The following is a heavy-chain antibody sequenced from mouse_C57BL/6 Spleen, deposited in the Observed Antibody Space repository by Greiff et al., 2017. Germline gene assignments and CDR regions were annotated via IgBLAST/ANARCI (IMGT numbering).Heavy chain of an antibody. CDR2: ICPGSGSI. CDR1: GYTFTGYW. V-gene: IGHV1-9*01. Sequence: VQLQQSGAELMKPGASVKLSCKATGYTFTGYWIEWVKQGPGHGLEWIGEICPGSGSINYNEKVKGKATFSADTSYNTAYLQLSSLTTEDSAIYYGARHGDYYGSSYGYLDVWGTGTTVTVSS. J-gene: IGHJ1*03. D-gene: IGHD1-1*01. CDR3: ARHGDYYGSSYGYLDV.